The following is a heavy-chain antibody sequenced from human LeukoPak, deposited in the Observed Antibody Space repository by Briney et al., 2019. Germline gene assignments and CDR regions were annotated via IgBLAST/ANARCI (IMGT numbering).Heavy chain of an antibody. V-gene: IGHV3-21*06. J-gene: IGHJ4*02. CDR2: ISPSSSYI. D-gene: IGHD2-15*01. CDR1: GFTFSSSS. CDR3: AREGGYCSGGSCRFFDY. Sequence: GGSLRLSCAASGFTFSSSSMNWVRQAPGKGLEFVSSISPSSSYIYYADSVKGRFTISRDDAKNSLFLQMNSLRAEDTAVYYCAREGGYCSGGSCRFFDYWGQGTPVTIPS.